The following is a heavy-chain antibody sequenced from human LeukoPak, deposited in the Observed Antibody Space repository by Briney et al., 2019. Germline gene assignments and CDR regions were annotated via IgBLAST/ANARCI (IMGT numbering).Heavy chain of an antibody. CDR3: ARRGTIDSGRPWN. V-gene: IGHV4-39*01. D-gene: IGHD1-26*01. CDR2: MHYSGST. CDR1: GGSINISDYY. J-gene: IGHJ4*02. Sequence: PSETLSLTCTVSGGSINISDYYWGWIRQPPGKGLEWSGSMHYSGSTYDNPSLKSRVTISVDTSKNQFSLKVTSVTAADTAVYYCARRGTIDSGRPWNWGQGTLVTVSS.